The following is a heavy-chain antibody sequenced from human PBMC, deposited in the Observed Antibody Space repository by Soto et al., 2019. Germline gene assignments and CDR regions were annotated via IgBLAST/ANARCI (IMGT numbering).Heavy chain of an antibody. CDR2: ISTSSSYI. D-gene: IGHD6-19*01. J-gene: IGHJ4*02. Sequence: EVQLVESGGGLVKPGGSLRLSCAASGFTFSSYNMNWVRQAPGKGLEWVSSISTSSSYIYYADSVKGRFIISRDNAKNSLYLQVNSLRAEDTAVYYCARDGLGLDYWGQGTLVTVSS. CDR1: GFTFSSYN. V-gene: IGHV3-21*01. CDR3: ARDGLGLDY.